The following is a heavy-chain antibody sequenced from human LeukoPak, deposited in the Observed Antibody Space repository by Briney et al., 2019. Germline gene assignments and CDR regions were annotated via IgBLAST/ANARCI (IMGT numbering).Heavy chain of an antibody. CDR3: ARTYGSGSYPY. Sequence: PSETLSLTCTVSGGSISSYYWSWIRQHPGKGLEWIGYIYYSGSTYYNPSLKSRVTISVDTSKNQFSLKLSSVTAADTAVYYCARTYGSGSYPYWGQGTLVTVSS. D-gene: IGHD3-10*01. CDR2: IYYSGST. J-gene: IGHJ4*02. CDR1: GGSISSYY. V-gene: IGHV4-59*06.